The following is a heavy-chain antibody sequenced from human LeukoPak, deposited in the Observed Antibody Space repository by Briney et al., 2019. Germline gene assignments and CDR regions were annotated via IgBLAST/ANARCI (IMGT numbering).Heavy chain of an antibody. CDR2: INHSGST. D-gene: IGHD3-3*01. CDR3: ARVPRSSLLTIYYFDY. J-gene: IGHJ4*02. V-gene: IGHV4-34*01. Sequence: SETLSLTCAVYGGSLSGYYWSWIRQPPGKGLEWIGEINHSGSTNYNPSLKSRVTISVDTSKNQFSLKLSSVTAADTAVYYCARVPRSSLLTIYYFDYWGQGTLVTVSS. CDR1: GGSLSGYY.